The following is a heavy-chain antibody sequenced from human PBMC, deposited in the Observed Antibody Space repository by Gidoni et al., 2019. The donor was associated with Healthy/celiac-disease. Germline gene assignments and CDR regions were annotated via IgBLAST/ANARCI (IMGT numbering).Heavy chain of an antibody. J-gene: IGHJ3*02. CDR2: IKQDGSEK. CDR3: ASIGYCSSTSCYFSGNDAFDI. CDR1: GFPFSSYW. Sequence: EVQLVESGGGLVQPGGSRRLSCAASGFPFSSYWMSWVRQAPGKGLEWVANIKQDGSEKYYVDSVKGRFTISRDNAKNSLYLQMNSLRAEDTAVYYCASIGYCSSTSCYFSGNDAFDIWGQGTMVTVSS. V-gene: IGHV3-7*03. D-gene: IGHD2-2*01.